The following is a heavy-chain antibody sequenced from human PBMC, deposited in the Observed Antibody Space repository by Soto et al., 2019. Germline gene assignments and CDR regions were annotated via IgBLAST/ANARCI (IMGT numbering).Heavy chain of an antibody. V-gene: IGHV1-8*01. CDR3: ARERSGYVDY. CDR2: VNPNNGDT. J-gene: IGHJ4*02. D-gene: IGHD2-15*01. Sequence: QVQLVQSGAELKKPGASVKVSCKASGYTFANYDMNWVRQATGQGPEWIGWVNPNNGDTGYAQKFQGRVTLTTDISTTTAYMELSSLRSEDTAVYYCARERSGYVDYWGQGTLVTVSS. CDR1: GYTFANYD.